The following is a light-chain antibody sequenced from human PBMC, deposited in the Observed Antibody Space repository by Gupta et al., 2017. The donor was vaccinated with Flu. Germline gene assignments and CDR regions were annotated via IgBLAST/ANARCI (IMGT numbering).Light chain of an antibody. Sequence: SVPISCTGTSIDVGGYNYVSWYQQHPGKAPKLMIYEVSKRPSGVPDRFSGSKSGNTASLTVSGLQAEDEADYYCSSYAGSNNLVFGGGTKLTVL. CDR1: SIDVGGYNY. CDR2: EVS. V-gene: IGLV2-8*01. J-gene: IGLJ3*02. CDR3: SSYAGSNNLV.